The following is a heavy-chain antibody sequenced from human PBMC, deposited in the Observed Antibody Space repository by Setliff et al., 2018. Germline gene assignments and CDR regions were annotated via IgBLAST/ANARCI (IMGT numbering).Heavy chain of an antibody. CDR3: TTSRAPRVVLAADFDL. J-gene: IGHJ4*02. Sequence: ASVKVSCKPSGFNFITYGFSWVRQAPGQGLEWMGWISPYSGETNNAQKFQDRLSVTADTSSKTIYMELRSLTSDDTAVYFCTTSRAPRVVLAADFDLWGQGTLVTVSS. V-gene: IGHV1-18*01. CDR2: ISPYSGET. CDR1: GFNFITYG. D-gene: IGHD2-21*01.